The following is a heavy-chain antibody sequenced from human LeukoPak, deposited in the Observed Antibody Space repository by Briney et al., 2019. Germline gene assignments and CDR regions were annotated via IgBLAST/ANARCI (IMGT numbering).Heavy chain of an antibody. CDR3: ARGYDFWSGYWYY. D-gene: IGHD3-3*01. CDR2: IIPIFGTA. V-gene: IGHV1-69*05. CDR1: GGTFSSYA. Sequence: SVKVSCKASGGTFSSYAISWVRQAPGQGLEWMGGIIPIFGTANYAQKFQGRVTITTDESTSTAYMELSSLRSEDTAVCYCARGYDFWSGYWYYWGQGTLVTVSS. J-gene: IGHJ4*02.